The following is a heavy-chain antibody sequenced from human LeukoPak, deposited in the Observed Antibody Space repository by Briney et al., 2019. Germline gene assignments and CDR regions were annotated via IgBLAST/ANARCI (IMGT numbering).Heavy chain of an antibody. V-gene: IGHV4-34*01. CDR3: ARMNVVIANYYYYYMDV. CDR2: INHSGST. Sequence: SETLSLTCAVYGGSFSGYYWSWIRQPPGKGLEWIGEINHSGSTNYNPSLKSRVTISVDTSKNQFSLKLSSVTAADTAVYYCARMNVVIANYYYYYMDVWGKGTTVTVSS. D-gene: IGHD3-22*01. CDR1: GGSFSGYY. J-gene: IGHJ6*03.